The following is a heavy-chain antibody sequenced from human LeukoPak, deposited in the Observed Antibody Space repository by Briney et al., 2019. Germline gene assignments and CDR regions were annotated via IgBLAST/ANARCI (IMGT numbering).Heavy chain of an antibody. CDR2: ISSSSSTI. Sequence: GGSLRLSCAASGFTFSSYSMNWVRQAPGKGLEWVSYISSSSSTIYYADSVKGRFTISRDNDKNSLYLQMNSLRAEDTAVYYCARDESSAWYGQLVYWGQGILVTVSS. V-gene: IGHV3-48*01. J-gene: IGHJ4*02. D-gene: IGHD6-13*01. CDR3: ARDESSAWYGQLVY. CDR1: GFTFSSYS.